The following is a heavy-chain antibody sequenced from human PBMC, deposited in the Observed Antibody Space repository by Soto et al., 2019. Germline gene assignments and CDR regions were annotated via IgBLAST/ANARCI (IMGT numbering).Heavy chain of an antibody. J-gene: IGHJ4*02. D-gene: IGHD5-12*01. CDR3: LTERGAGSYNGYAREDH. CDR1: GFTFANAW. CDR2: MKSITDAGTT. V-gene: IGHV3-15*01. Sequence: EVQLVQSGGGLVKPGESLTLSCAGSGFTFANAWMSWVRQAPGKGLEWVGRMKSITDAGTTDLAAPVKGRFSISREESKNTWYLRMTNGKVEDTALYYCLTERGAGSYNGYAREDHWGQGTLVTVSS.